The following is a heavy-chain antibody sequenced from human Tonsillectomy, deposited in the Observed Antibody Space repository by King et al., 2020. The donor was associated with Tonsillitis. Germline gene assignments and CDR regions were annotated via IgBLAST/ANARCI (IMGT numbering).Heavy chain of an antibody. CDR2: ITWNSDST. V-gene: IGHV3-9*01. CDR3: TKVNWGNAFDM. Sequence: DVQLVESGGDLVQPGRSLRLSCAASGFSFDDYTMHWVRHAPGGGLEWVSGITWNSDSTNYADSVKGRFTISRENDKKSLYLQRNSLRGEDTALYYCTKVNWGNAFDMWGAGAMVTVSS. CDR1: GFSFDDYT. J-gene: IGHJ3*02. D-gene: IGHD7-27*01.